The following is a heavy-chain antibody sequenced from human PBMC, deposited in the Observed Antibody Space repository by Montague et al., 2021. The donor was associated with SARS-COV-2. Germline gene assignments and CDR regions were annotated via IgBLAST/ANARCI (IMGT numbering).Heavy chain of an antibody. J-gene: IGHJ5*02. D-gene: IGHD1-14*01. V-gene: IGHV4-59*02. CDR1: GVSVKNYY. CDR3: ARHHISTMYGYSWFDP. CDR2: VHYSGKT. Sequence: SETLSLTCTVSGVSVKNYYWSWIRQPPGKGLEWIGYVHYSGKTKSNPSLQNPISIPLDASKNQFYLSLTSVTSADAAVYYCARHHISTMYGYSWFDPWGRGTLVTVSS.